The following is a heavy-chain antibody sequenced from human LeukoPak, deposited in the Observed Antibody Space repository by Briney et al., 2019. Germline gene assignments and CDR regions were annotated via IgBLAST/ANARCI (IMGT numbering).Heavy chain of an antibody. CDR1: GFTVSHNY. J-gene: IGHJ4*02. Sequence: GGSLRLSCAASGFTVSHNYMNWVRQAPGKGLEWVSVVYSDGSIHYADSVKGRFTISRDNSKNTVYLQMDGLRAEDTAVYSCAREMATTETFDYWGQGTLVTVSS. V-gene: IGHV3-53*05. CDR2: VYSDGSI. D-gene: IGHD5-24*01. CDR3: AREMATTETFDY.